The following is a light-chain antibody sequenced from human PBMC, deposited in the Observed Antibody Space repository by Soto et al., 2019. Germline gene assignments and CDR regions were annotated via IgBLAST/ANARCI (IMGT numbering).Light chain of an antibody. CDR1: SSDFGSYNL. Sequence: QSVLTQPASVSGSPGQAITISCTGTSSDFGSYNLVSWYQQHPGKAPKLMISEVSKRPSGISDRFSGSKSGSTASLTISGLQAEDEADYYCCSYAGTSTHTVFGGGTQLTVL. CDR3: CSYAGTSTHTV. J-gene: IGLJ7*01. CDR2: EVS. V-gene: IGLV2-23*02.